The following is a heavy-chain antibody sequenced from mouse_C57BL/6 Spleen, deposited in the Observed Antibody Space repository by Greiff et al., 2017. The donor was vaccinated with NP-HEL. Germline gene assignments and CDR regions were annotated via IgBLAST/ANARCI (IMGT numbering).Heavy chain of an antibody. CDR3: ARSGPYYAMDY. CDR2: IYPGDGGT. J-gene: IGHJ4*01. D-gene: IGHD3-1*01. V-gene: IGHV1-82*01. CDR1: GYAFSSSW. Sequence: ESGPELVKPGASVKISCKASGYAFSSSWMNWVKQRPGKGLEWIGRIYPGDGGTNYNGKFKGKATLTADKSSSTAYMQLSSLTSEDSAVYFCARSGPYYAMDYWGQGTSVTVSS.